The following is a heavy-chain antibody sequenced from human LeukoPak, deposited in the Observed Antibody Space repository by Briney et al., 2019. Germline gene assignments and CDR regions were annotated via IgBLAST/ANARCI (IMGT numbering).Heavy chain of an antibody. CDR1: VYTFTDYD. D-gene: IGHD1-7*01. V-gene: IGHV1-18*01. Sequence: GASVKVSFKASVYTFTDYDITWVRQAPGQGLEWMGWISAYNGHTNYAQKLQGRITVTTDTTTSTSYMEPRSLKSDDTAVYYCARRGLGTTQRYFEYWGQGTLVIVSS. J-gene: IGHJ4*02. CDR2: ISAYNGHT. CDR3: ARRGLGTTQRYFEY.